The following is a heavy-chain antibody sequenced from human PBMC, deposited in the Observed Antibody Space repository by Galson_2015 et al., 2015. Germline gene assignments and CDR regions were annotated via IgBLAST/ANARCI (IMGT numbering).Heavy chain of an antibody. CDR3: ARMTTVTTFPLDY. CDR1: GFTFSSYA. CDR2: ISYDGSNK. D-gene: IGHD4-17*01. Sequence: SLRLSCAASGFTFSSYAMHWVRQAPGKGLEWVAVISYDGSNKYYADSVKGRFTISRDNSKNTLYPQMNSLRAEDTAVYYCARMTTVTTFPLDYWGQGTLVTVSS. J-gene: IGHJ4*02. V-gene: IGHV3-30-3*01.